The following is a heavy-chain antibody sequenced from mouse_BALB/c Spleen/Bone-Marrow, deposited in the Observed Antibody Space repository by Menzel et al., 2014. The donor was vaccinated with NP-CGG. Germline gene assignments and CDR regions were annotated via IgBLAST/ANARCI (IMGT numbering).Heavy chain of an antibody. CDR1: GYTFTAYV. D-gene: IGHD2-3*01. CDR3: AREGWLLRFEY. CDR2: INPYNDGT. J-gene: IGHJ2*01. Sequence: VQLQQSGPELIKPGASVKMSCKASGYTFTAYVMHWVKQKPGQGLEWIGYINPYNDGTNYNEKFKGEATLTSDKSSSTAYMELSSLTSEDSAVYYCAREGWLLRFEYWGQGTTLTVSS. V-gene: IGHV1-14*01.